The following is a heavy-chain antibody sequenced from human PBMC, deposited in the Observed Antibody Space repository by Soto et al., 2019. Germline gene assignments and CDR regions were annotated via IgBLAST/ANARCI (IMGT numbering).Heavy chain of an antibody. CDR2: IIPILGIA. J-gene: IGHJ3*02. CDR3: ARATGATDAFDI. CDR1: GGTFSSYT. V-gene: IGHV1-69*02. Sequence: ASVKVSCKASGGTFSSYTISWVRQAPGQGLEWMGRIIPILGIANYAQKFQGRVTITADKSTSTAYMELSSLRSEDTAVYYCARATGATDAFDIWGQGTMVTVSS. D-gene: IGHD1-26*01.